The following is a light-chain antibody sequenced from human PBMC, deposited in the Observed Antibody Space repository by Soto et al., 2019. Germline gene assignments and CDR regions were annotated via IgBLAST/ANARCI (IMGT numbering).Light chain of an antibody. J-gene: IGLJ2*01. Sequence: QPVLTQSPSASASLGASVKLTCTLSSGHSNYAIAWHQQQSEKGPRYLMKLNSDGSHSKGDGIPDRFSGSSSGAERYLTICSVHSEEEADYYCQTWGSSIVVFGGGTKLTVL. V-gene: IGLV4-69*01. CDR2: LNSDGSH. CDR3: QTWGSSIVV. CDR1: SGHSNYA.